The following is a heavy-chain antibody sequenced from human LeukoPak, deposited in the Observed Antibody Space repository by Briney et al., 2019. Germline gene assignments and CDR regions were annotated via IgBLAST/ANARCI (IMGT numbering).Heavy chain of an antibody. CDR1: GGSISSYY. V-gene: IGHV4-59*01. CDR3: ARVTLVPSMDV. J-gene: IGHJ6*02. D-gene: IGHD6-13*01. CDR2: IYYSGST. Sequence: SETPSLTCTVSGGSISSYYWSWIRQPPGKGLEWIGYIYYSGSTNYNPSLKSRVTISVDTSKNQFSLKLSSVTAADTAVYYCARVTLVPSMDVWGQGTTVTVSS.